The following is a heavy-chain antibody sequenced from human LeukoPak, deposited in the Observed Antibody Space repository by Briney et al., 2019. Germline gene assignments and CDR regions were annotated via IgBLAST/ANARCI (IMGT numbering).Heavy chain of an antibody. CDR2: IRYDGTNK. CDR1: GFTFSNYG. Sequence: PGGSLRLSCAASGFTFSNYGMHWVRQAPGKGLEWVAFIRYDGTNKYYADSVKGRFTISRDNSKNTLYLQMNSLRAEDTAVYSCAKDLSPMVGGKIFDYWGQGTLVTVSS. D-gene: IGHD1-26*01. V-gene: IGHV3-30*02. CDR3: AKDLSPMVGGKIFDY. J-gene: IGHJ4*02.